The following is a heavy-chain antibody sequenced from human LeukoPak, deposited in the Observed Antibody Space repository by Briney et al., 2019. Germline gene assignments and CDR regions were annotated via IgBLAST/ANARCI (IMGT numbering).Heavy chain of an antibody. D-gene: IGHD3-3*01. Sequence: GGSLILSCAASGFTFSSYWMSWVRQAPGKGLEWVANIKQDGREKYYVDSVKGRFTISRDNAKNTLYLQMNSLRAEDTAVYYCARDGLPYYDFWSGYYHNWFDPWGQGTLVTVCS. J-gene: IGHJ5*02. CDR1: GFTFSSYW. CDR2: IKQDGREK. V-gene: IGHV3-7*01. CDR3: ARDGLPYYDFWSGYYHNWFDP.